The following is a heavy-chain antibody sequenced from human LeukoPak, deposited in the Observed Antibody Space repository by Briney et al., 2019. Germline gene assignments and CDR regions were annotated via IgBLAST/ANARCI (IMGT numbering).Heavy chain of an antibody. J-gene: IGHJ6*02. CDR2: IIPILGIA. CDR1: GGTFSSYA. Sequence: SVKVPCKASGGTFSSYAISWVRQAPGQGLEWMGRIIPILGIANYAQKFQGRVTITADRSTSTAYMELSSLRSEDTAVYYCAREFYGDTSYYYGMDVWGQGTTVTVSS. CDR3: AREFYGDTSYYYGMDV. D-gene: IGHD4-17*01. V-gene: IGHV1-69*04.